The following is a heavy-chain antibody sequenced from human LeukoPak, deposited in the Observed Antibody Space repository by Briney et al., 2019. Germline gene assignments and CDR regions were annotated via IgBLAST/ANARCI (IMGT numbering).Heavy chain of an antibody. J-gene: IGHJ3*02. CDR3: ARHPDAFDI. CDR1: GGSISSSSYY. V-gene: IGHV4-39*01. Sequence: SETLSLTCTVSGGSISSSSYYWGWIRQPPGKGLEWIGSIYYSGSTYYNPSLKSRVTISVDTSKNQFSLKLSSATAADTAVYYCARHPDAFDIWGQGTMVTVSS. CDR2: IYYSGST.